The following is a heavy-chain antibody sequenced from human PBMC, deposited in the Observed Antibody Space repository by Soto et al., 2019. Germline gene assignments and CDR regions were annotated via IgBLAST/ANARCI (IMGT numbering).Heavy chain of an antibody. Sequence: EVQLLESGGGLVQPGGSLRLSCAASGFSFKSYAMTWVRQAPGKGLEWVAAITTSGGNTYYADSVKGRFTISRDHSKNILYLQLNSLRAEDTAVYRCAKDSPLTQNYLDLDYWGQGTLVTVSS. CDR3: AKDSPLTQNYLDLDY. V-gene: IGHV3-23*01. CDR1: GFSFKSYA. J-gene: IGHJ4*02. CDR2: ITTSGGNT. D-gene: IGHD2-15*01.